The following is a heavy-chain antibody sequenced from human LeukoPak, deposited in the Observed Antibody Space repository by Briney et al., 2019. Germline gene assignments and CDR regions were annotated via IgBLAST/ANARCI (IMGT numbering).Heavy chain of an antibody. Sequence: GGSLRLSCAASGFPFSSYSMNWVRQAPGKGLEWISHFSSSSSYIYYADSVKGRFTISRDNAKNSLYLQMNSLRAEDTAVYYCARDHIAAAGSPFDQWGQGTLVTVSS. CDR3: ARDHIAAAGSPFDQ. J-gene: IGHJ4*02. D-gene: IGHD6-13*01. V-gene: IGHV3-21*05. CDR1: GFPFSSYS. CDR2: FSSSSSYI.